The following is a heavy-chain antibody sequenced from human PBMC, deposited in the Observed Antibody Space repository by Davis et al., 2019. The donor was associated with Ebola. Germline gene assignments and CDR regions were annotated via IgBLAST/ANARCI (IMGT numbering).Heavy chain of an antibody. CDR3: AKKSMGIDY. CDR1: GFIFSNAW. J-gene: IGHJ4*02. V-gene: IGHV3-23*01. Sequence: GESLKISCAASGFIFSNAWMSWVRQAPGKGLEWVSGISVTGDSTYYADSVKGRFTISRDNSKNTLYLQMNSLRAEDTAVYYCAKKSMGIDYWGQGTLVTVSS. CDR2: ISVTGDST. D-gene: IGHD2/OR15-2a*01.